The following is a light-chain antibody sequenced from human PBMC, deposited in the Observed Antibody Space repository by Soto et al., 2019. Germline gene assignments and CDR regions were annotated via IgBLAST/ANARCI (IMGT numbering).Light chain of an antibody. CDR3: GTWDTALNARV. Sequence: QSFLTQPPSVSAAPGQTVTISCSGSSSNIGNDFVSWYQQLPRRAPKLLIYDNNKRPSGIPDRFSGSKSGTSATLGITGLQTGDEADYYYGTWDTALNARVFGGGTKLTVL. CDR2: DNN. J-gene: IGLJ3*02. V-gene: IGLV1-51*01. CDR1: SSNIGNDF.